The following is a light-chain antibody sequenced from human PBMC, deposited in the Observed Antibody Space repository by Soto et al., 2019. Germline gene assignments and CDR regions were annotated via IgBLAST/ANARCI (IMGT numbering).Light chain of an antibody. V-gene: IGKV3-15*01. J-gene: IGKJ5*01. Sequence: EIVMTQSPATLSVSPGERATLSCRASQSVSSNLAWYQQKPGQAPRLLIYGASTRATGIPARFSGSGSGTEFTLTISSLQSEDFAVYYCQQYNNWPPTLGQGKRLEIK. CDR3: QQYNNWPPT. CDR1: QSVSSN. CDR2: GAS.